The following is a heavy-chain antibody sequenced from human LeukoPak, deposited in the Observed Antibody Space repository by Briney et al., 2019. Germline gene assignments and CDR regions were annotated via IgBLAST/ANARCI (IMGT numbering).Heavy chain of an antibody. CDR1: GGTFSCYA. CDR2: IIPIFGTA. Sequence: ASVKVSCKASGGTFSCYAISWVRQAPGQGLEWMGGIIPIFGTANYAQKFQGRVTITADESTSTAYMELSSLRSEDTAVYYCARWRSYYYDSSGYFDYWGQGTLVTVSS. J-gene: IGHJ4*02. D-gene: IGHD3-22*01. CDR3: ARWRSYYYDSSGYFDY. V-gene: IGHV1-69*01.